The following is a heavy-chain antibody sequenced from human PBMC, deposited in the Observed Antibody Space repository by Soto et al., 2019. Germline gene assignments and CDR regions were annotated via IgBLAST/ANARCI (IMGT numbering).Heavy chain of an antibody. CDR2: IYYSGST. V-gene: IGHV4-31*03. D-gene: IGHD2-2*01. J-gene: IGHJ4*02. CDR3: ARNIVVVPAAMPGTFDY. Sequence: SETLSLTCTVSGGSISSGGYYWSWIRQHPGKGLEWIGYIYYSGSTYYNPSLKSRVTISVDTSKNQFSLKLSSVTAADTAVYYCARNIVVVPAAMPGTFDYWGQGTLVTVSS. CDR1: GGSISSGGYY.